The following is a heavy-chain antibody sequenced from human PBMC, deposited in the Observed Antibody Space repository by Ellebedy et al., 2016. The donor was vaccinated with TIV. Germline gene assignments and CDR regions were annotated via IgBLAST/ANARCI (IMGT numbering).Heavy chain of an antibody. V-gene: IGHV3-9*01. D-gene: IGHD7-27*01. Sequence: SLKISXAASGLTFDDYAMHWVRQAPGKGLEWVSGISWRGHYIGYADSVRGRFTISRGNAKNSLYLQMNSLRIEDTAVYYCTKDLLRGIWGGSGRDYWGQGTLVTVSS. J-gene: IGHJ4*02. CDR1: GLTFDDYA. CDR2: ISWRGHYI. CDR3: TKDLLRGIWGGSGRDY.